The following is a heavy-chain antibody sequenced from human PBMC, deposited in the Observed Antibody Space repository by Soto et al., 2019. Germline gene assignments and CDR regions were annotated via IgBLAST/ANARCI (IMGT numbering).Heavy chain of an antibody. CDR1: GYTVTIYG. J-gene: IGHJ4*02. Sequence: QGQLVQSGAEVKKPGASVKGSCKAAGYTVTIYGISWVRQAPGQGLEWMGWISGYNGNTDYAQNLQDRVTLTTDASTSSVYMELGSLRSDDTAVYYCARVDYYDSSGYYGYWGQGTLITVSS. D-gene: IGHD3-22*01. CDR3: ARVDYYDSSGYYGY. CDR2: ISGYNGNT. V-gene: IGHV1-18*04.